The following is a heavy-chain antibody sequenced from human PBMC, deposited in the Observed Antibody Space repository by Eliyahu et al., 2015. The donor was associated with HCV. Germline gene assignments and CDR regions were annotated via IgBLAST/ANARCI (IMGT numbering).Heavy chain of an antibody. J-gene: IGHJ6*02. CDR3: SPYCETSRGVEV. V-gene: IGHV3-64D*06. D-gene: IGHD3-22*01. Sequence: EVHLVESGGGLVQPGGSLRLSCSASGFSFSSCNMHWARQGPGKGLEYVSSLNSYGGGTYYADSVKGRFTTSRDSSRNTLYLQMTSLRTEDTAVYYCSPYCETSRGVEVWGQGTTVTVSS. CDR2: LNSYGGGT. CDR1: GFSFSSCN.